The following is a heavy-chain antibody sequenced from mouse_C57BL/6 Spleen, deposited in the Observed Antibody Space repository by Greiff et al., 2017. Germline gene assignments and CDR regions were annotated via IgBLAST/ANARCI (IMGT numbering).Heavy chain of an antibody. V-gene: IGHV5-9*01. Sequence: EVKLVESGGGLVKPGESLKLSCAASGFTFSSYTMSWVRQTPEKRLEWVATISGGGGNTYYPDSVKGRFTISRDNAKNTLYLQMSSLRSEDTALYYCARQYSNYDAMDYWGQGTSVTVSS. CDR3: ARQYSNYDAMDY. J-gene: IGHJ4*01. D-gene: IGHD2-5*01. CDR1: GFTFSSYT. CDR2: ISGGGGNT.